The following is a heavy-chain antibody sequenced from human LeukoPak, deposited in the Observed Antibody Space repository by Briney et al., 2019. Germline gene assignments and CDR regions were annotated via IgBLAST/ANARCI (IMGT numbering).Heavy chain of an antibody. J-gene: IGHJ4*02. CDR3: AKADSYGGNSQLFDC. Sequence: GGSLRLSCAASEFTFSSYAMNWVRRAPGKGLGWVSGISGSGSSTYYADSVKGRFTISRDNSKNTLYLQMNSLRAEDTAVYFCAKADSYGGNSQLFDCWGQGTLVTVSS. D-gene: IGHD4-23*01. V-gene: IGHV3-23*01. CDR1: EFTFSSYA. CDR2: ISGSGSST.